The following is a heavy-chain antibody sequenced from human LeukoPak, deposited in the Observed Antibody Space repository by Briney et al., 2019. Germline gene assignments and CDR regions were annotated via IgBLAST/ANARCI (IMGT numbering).Heavy chain of an antibody. CDR1: GYSFTNYW. V-gene: IGHV5-51*01. CDR2: IYPADSNT. CDR3: ASSYSSGWFFDY. Sequence: GESLKISCKGSGYSFTNYWIGWVRPMPGKGLGWMGIIYPADSNTRYSPSFQGQVTISADKSISTAYLQWSSLPASGTAMYYCASSYSSGWFFDYWGQGTLVTVSS. J-gene: IGHJ4*02. D-gene: IGHD6-19*01.